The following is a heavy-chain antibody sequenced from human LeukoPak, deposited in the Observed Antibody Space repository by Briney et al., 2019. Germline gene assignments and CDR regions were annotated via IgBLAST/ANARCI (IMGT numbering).Heavy chain of an antibody. V-gene: IGHV3-23*01. CDR2: LSASGRGT. D-gene: IGHD1-26*01. Sequence: GGSLRLSCAASGFTFSSYAMIWVRQAPGKGLQWVSALSASGRGTYYADFVKGRFTVSRDDSKNTLYLQMNSLRAEDTALYFCAKGIPWACLPYCAFDIWGQGTMVTVSS. CDR3: AKGIPWACLPYCAFDI. CDR1: GFTFSSYA. J-gene: IGHJ3*02.